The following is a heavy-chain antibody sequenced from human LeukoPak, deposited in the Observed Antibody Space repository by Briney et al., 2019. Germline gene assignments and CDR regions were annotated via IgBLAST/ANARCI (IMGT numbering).Heavy chain of an antibody. CDR3: ARALRRYGYYYYMDV. D-gene: IGHD1-14*01. CDR2: IKQDGSEK. CDR1: GFTFSSYW. J-gene: IGHJ6*03. Sequence: GGSLRLSCAASGFTFSSYWMSWVRQAPGKGLEWVANIKQDGSEKYYVDSVKGRFTISRDNAKNSLYLQMNSLRAEDTAVYYCARALRRYGYYYYMDVWGKGTTVTVSS. V-gene: IGHV3-7*01.